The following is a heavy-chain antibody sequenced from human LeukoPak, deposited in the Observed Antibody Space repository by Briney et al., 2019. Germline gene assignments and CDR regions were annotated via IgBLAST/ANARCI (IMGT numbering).Heavy chain of an antibody. D-gene: IGHD5-18*01. CDR3: VSPRGFSYGYFDY. J-gene: IGHJ4*02. V-gene: IGHV4-39*01. CDR1: GGSISSSSAY. CDR2: IYYSKNT. Sequence: SETLSLTCTVSGGSISSSSAYWGWIRQPPGKGLEWIGSIYYSKNTYYNPSLKSRVTISADTSKNQFPLTLGSVSATDTAVYYRVSPRGFSYGYFDYWGQGTLVTVSS.